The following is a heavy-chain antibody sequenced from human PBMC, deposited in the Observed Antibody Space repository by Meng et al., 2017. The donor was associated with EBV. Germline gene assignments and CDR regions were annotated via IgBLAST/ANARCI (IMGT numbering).Heavy chain of an antibody. Sequence: QLQLQESGPGPVKPSXXXXLXXXVSXGSISSSSYYWGWIRQPPGKGLEWIGSIYYSGTTYYSPSLKSRVTISVDTSKNQFSLKLSSVTAADTAVYYCARHRDRQDYGDYMVFYYFDYWGQGTLVTVSS. CDR2: IYYSGTT. D-gene: IGHD4-17*01. V-gene: IGHV4-39*01. J-gene: IGHJ4*02. CDR3: ARHRDRQDYGDYMVFYYFDY. CDR1: XGSISSSSYY.